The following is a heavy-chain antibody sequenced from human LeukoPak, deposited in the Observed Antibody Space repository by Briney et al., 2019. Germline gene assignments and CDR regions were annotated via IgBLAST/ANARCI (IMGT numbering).Heavy chain of an antibody. CDR2: IYYGGST. J-gene: IGHJ4*02. CDR3: ARGVVTTVTGLDY. Sequence: PSETLSLTCTVSGGSVSSNTYFWGWIRQSPWKGLEWIGSIYYGGSTYYTPSLKSRVTISVDTSKNQFSLKLSSVTAADTAMYYCARGVVTTVTGLDYWGQGTLVTVSS. V-gene: IGHV4-39*07. D-gene: IGHD4-11*01. CDR1: GGSVSSNTYF.